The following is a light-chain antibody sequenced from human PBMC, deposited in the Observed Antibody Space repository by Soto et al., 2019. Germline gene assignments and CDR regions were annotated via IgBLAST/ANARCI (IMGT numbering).Light chain of an antibody. V-gene: IGKV3-15*01. Sequence: EVVMTQSPATLYVSPGERVTLSCRASQAVGYNLAWYQHKPGQAPRLLIYGASTRVTGIPTRFSGSGSGTEFTLTISRLQSEDFAIYYCQQSYTFGQGTKLEIK. CDR2: GAS. CDR1: QAVGYN. J-gene: IGKJ2*01. CDR3: QQSYT.